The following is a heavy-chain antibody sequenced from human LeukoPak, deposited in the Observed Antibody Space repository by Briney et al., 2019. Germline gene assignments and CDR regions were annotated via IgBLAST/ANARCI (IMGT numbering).Heavy chain of an antibody. D-gene: IGHD5-12*01. CDR1: GYTFTSYW. CDR2: IYPGDSDT. CDR3: ARGGYSGYAGFDP. V-gene: IGHV5-51*01. J-gene: IGHJ5*02. Sequence: GESLKISCKGSGYTFTSYWVGWVRQMPGKGLEWMGTIYPGDSDTRYSPSFQGQVTISADKSISTAYLQWSSLKASDTAMYYCARGGYSGYAGFDPWGQGTLVAVSS.